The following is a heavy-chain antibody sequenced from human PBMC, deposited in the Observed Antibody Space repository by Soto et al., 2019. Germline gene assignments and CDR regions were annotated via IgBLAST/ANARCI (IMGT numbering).Heavy chain of an antibody. CDR1: GGTFYTYT. J-gene: IGHJ4*02. CDR3: ARIPRYSSPTSDDLDS. D-gene: IGHD5-18*01. CDR2: ITPIYPTT. V-gene: IGHV1-69*15. Sequence: QVQLVQSGAEVRKPGSSVQVSCKASGGTFYTYTFSWVRQAPGQGLEWMGSITPIYPTTNYAEKFQGRLTVTADGSSNTANMQLNSLTSEYTAGYYCARIPRYSSPTSDDLDSWGQGTLVTVSS.